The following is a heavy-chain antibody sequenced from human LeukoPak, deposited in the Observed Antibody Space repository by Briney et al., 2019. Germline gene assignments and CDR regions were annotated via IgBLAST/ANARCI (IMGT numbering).Heavy chain of an antibody. CDR2: ISGSGGST. J-gene: IGHJ3*02. D-gene: IGHD2-2*01. CDR3: ARYGYCSSTSCYNYDFWSGYDAFDI. V-gene: IGHV3-23*01. CDR1: GFTFSSYA. Sequence: GGSLRLSCAASGFTFSSYAMSWVRQAPGKGLEWVSAISGSGGSTYYADSVKGRFTISRDNSKNTLYLQMNSLRAGDTAVYYCARYGYCSSTSCYNYDFWSGYDAFDIWGQGTMVTVSS.